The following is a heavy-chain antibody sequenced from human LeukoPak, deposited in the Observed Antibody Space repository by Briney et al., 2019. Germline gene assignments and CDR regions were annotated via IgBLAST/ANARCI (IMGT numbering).Heavy chain of an antibody. J-gene: IGHJ6*03. D-gene: IGHD3-22*01. CDR1: GYTFTSYG. V-gene: IGHV1-18*01. CDR2: IRVYNGNT. Sequence: ASVKVSCKASGYTFTSYGINWVRQAPGQGLEWMGWIRVYNGNTNYAQKLQGRVTMTTDTSTSTAYMELRSLRSDDTAVYYCARGPGGRSGYYPLEDYYYMDVWGKGTTVTVSS. CDR3: ARGPGGRSGYYPLEDYYYMDV.